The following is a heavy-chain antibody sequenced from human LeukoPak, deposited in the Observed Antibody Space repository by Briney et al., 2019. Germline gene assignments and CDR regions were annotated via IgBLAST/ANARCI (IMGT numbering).Heavy chain of an antibody. V-gene: IGHV3-74*01. CDR3: ARDFRDRGIADY. D-gene: IGHD6-13*01. CDR2: INSDGSST. CDR1: GFTFSSYW. J-gene: IGHJ4*02. Sequence: GGSLRLSCAASGFTFSSYWMSWVRQAPGKGLVWVSRINSDGSSTSYADSVKGRFTISRDNAKNTLYLQMNSLRAEDTAVYYCARDFRDRGIADYWGQGTLVTVSS.